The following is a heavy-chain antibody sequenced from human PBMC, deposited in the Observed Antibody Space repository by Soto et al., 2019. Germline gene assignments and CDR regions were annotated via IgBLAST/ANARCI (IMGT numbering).Heavy chain of an antibody. CDR2: IYHSGST. CDR1: GGSIRSGFYS. J-gene: IGHJ5*02. D-gene: IGHD2-8*01. V-gene: IGHV4-30-2*01. Sequence: PSETLCLTCAVAGGSIRSGFYSWSWIRQPPGKGLEWIGYIYHSGSTYYNPSLKSRVTISVDRSKNQFSLKLSSVTAADTAVYYCARDVPYCTNGVCYMSWFDPWGQGTLVTVSS. CDR3: ARDVPYCTNGVCYMSWFDP.